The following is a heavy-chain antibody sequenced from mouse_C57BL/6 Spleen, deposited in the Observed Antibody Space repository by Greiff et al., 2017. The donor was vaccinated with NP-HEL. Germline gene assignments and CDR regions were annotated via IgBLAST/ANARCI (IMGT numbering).Heavy chain of an antibody. V-gene: IGHV1-26*01. CDR1: GYTFTDYY. Sequence: EVQLQQSGPELVKPGASVKISCKASGYTFTDYYMNWVKQSHGKSLEWIGDINPNNGGTSYNQKFKGKATLTVDTSSSTAYMELRSLTSEDFAVYSCASITTVVATGYFDVWGTGTTVTVSS. D-gene: IGHD1-1*01. CDR3: ASITTVVATGYFDV. J-gene: IGHJ1*03. CDR2: INPNNGGT.